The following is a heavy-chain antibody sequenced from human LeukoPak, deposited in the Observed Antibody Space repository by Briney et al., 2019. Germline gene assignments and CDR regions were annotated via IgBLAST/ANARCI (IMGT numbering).Heavy chain of an antibody. CDR1: GGFISSSSRY. J-gene: IGHJ4*02. V-gene: IGHV4-39*01. Sequence: SETLSLTCTVSGGFISSSSRYWGWIRQPPGKGLECIGSAYFGGSTNYNPSLKSRVTISVDTSKNQFSLKLSSVTAADTAVYYCARHGGGSYLDHFDYWGQGTLVTVSS. CDR2: AYFGGST. D-gene: IGHD1-26*01. CDR3: ARHGGGSYLDHFDY.